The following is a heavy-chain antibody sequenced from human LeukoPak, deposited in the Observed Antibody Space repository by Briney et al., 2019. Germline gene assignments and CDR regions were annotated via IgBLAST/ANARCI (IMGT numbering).Heavy chain of an antibody. Sequence: GGSLRLSCAASGFTFSSYAMSSVRQAPGKGLEWVSAICGSGGSTYYADSVKGRFTISRNNSKKTLYLQMNSLRAEDTAVYYCGRALSRHPTFGGVIADRDWGQGTLVTVSS. V-gene: IGHV3-23*01. D-gene: IGHD3-16*02. CDR3: GRALSRHPTFGGVIADRD. CDR2: ICGSGGST. J-gene: IGHJ4*02. CDR1: GFTFSSYA.